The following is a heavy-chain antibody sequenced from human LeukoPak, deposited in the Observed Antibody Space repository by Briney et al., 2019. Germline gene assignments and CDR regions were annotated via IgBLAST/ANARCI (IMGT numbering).Heavy chain of an antibody. J-gene: IGHJ4*02. Sequence: SETLSLTCTVSGGSISSGSYYWSWIRQPAGKGLEWIGRIYTSGSTNYNPSLKSRVTISVDTSKNQFSLKLSSVTAADTAVYYCARARWNWGVDYWGQGTLVTVSS. CDR2: IYTSGST. CDR1: GGSISSGSYY. CDR3: ARARWNWGVDY. V-gene: IGHV4-61*02. D-gene: IGHD7-27*01.